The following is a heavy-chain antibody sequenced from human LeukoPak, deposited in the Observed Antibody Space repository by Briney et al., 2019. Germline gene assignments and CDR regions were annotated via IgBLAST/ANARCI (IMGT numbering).Heavy chain of an antibody. V-gene: IGHV4-59*08. D-gene: IGHD4-17*01. CDR3: ASLTTVTQGYFDS. J-gene: IGHJ4*02. CDR2: IYYSGST. Sequence: SETLSLTCTVSGGSITSYYWSWIRQPPGKGLEWIGCIYYSGSTNYNPSLKSRLTISVDASKNQFSLKLSSVTATDTAVYYCASLTTVTQGYFDSWGQGTLVTVSS. CDR1: GGSITSYY.